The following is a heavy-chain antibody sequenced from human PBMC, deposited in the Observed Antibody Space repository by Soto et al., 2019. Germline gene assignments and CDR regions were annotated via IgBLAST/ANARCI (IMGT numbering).Heavy chain of an antibody. CDR2: ISSSGSAI. D-gene: IGHD2-15*01. Sequence: GGSLRLSCAASGFTFSDYYMSWIRQAPGKGLEWVSYISSSGSAIYYADSVEGRFTISRDNAKNSLYLQMTSLRAEDTAMYYCARVLRNNYYFDSWDQGTLVTVSS. CDR1: GFTFSDYY. CDR3: ARVLRNNYYFDS. J-gene: IGHJ4*02. V-gene: IGHV3-11*01.